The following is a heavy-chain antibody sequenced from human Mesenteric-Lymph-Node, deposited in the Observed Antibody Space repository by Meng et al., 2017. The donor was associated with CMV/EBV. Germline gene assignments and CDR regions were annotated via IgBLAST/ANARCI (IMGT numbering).Heavy chain of an antibody. CDR2: IFSDGRA. D-gene: IGHD3-10*01. J-gene: IGHJ4*02. V-gene: IGHV3-66*02. Sequence: GESLKISCVGSGSTVRSNYMNWVRQAPGKGLEWISVIFSDGRALYADSVRGRFTVSRDSSQNTLLLQMNSLRVEDTAVYYCARCYGAGSYFSDSWGPGTLVTVSS. CDR1: GSTVRSNY. CDR3: ARCYGAGSYFSDS.